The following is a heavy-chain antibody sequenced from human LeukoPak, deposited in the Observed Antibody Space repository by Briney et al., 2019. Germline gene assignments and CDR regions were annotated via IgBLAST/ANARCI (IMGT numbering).Heavy chain of an antibody. CDR2: IGSGGYT. CDR1: GFTLSNYD. D-gene: IGHD7-27*01. Sequence: GGSLRLSCIASGFTLSNYDMTWVRQTPGKGLEYVSSIGSGGYTFYAGSVKGRFSISRDISQNTVYLQMNSLRAEDTAMYFCAKKLPGASYYFDFWGQGTLVTVSS. J-gene: IGHJ4*02. CDR3: AKKLPGASYYFDF. V-gene: IGHV3-23*01.